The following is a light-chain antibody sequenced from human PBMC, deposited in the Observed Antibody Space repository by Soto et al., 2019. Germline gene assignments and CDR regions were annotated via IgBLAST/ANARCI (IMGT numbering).Light chain of an antibody. V-gene: IGLV1-47*01. Sequence: QSVLTQPPSASGTPGQRVTISCSGSSSNFGSNYVYWYQQLPGTAPKLLMYRNVKRPSGVPDRFSGSKSGTSASLAISGLRSEDEADYYCASWDDSLSGSYVFGTGTKVTVL. CDR3: ASWDDSLSGSYV. CDR1: SSNFGSNY. J-gene: IGLJ1*01. CDR2: RNV.